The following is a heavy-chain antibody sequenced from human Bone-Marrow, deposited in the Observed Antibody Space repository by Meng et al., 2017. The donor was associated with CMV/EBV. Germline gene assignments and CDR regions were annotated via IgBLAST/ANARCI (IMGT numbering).Heavy chain of an antibody. D-gene: IGHD1-26*01. J-gene: IGHJ4*02. CDR1: GYTFTSYG. CDR2: IIPIFGTA. V-gene: IGHV1-69*05. CDR3: ARRSIVGATNNY. Sequence: SVKVSCKASGYTFTSYGISWVRQAPGQGLEWMGGIIPIFGTANYAQKFQGRVTITTDESTSTAYMELSRLRSDDTAVYYCARRSIVGATNNYWGQGTLVTVSS.